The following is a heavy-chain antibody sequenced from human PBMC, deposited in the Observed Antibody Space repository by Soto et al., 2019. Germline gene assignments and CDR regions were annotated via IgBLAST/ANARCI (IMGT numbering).Heavy chain of an antibody. CDR1: GFSISSGYF. Sequence: SETLSLTCAVSGFSISSGYFWGWIRQPPGRGPEWPGRIYHSGTTYYNPSVKGRVTISVDTSKNQFSLKMSSVTAADTAVYYCARDISGYYWFDPWGQGTLVTVSS. CDR2: IYHSGTT. D-gene: IGHD3-22*01. CDR3: ARDISGYYWFDP. V-gene: IGHV4-38-2*02. J-gene: IGHJ5*02.